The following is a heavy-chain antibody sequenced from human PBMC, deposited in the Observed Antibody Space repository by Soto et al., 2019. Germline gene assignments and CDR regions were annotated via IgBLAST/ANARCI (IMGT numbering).Heavy chain of an antibody. J-gene: IGHJ4*02. CDR2: TNNEGSST. D-gene: IGHD3-10*01. CDR3: ARSCNYASGSRVDY. V-gene: IGHV3-74*01. CDR1: GFTFSSYW. Sequence: EVQLVESGGGLVQPGGSLRLSCAASGFTFSSYWMHWVRQAPGKGLVWVSRTNNEGSSTSHADSVKGRFTISRDNAKNTLYLKMNSVRAEDTAVYYCARSCNYASGSRVDYWGPGTLVTVSS.